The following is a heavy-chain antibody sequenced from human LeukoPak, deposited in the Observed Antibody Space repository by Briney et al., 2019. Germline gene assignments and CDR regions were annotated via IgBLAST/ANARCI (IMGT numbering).Heavy chain of an antibody. V-gene: IGHV3-7*01. D-gene: IGHD3-22*01. CDR1: GFTFSSYW. CDR2: MNEDGSEK. CDR3: ARDSVHGYYDSSGYSALFDS. Sequence: PGGSLRLSCAASGFTFSSYWMSWVRQAPGKGLEWVANMNEDGSEKYYVDSLKGRFTISRDNAKNSLYLQMNSLRAEDTAVYYCARDSVHGYYDSSGYSALFDSWGQGTLVTVSS. J-gene: IGHJ4*02.